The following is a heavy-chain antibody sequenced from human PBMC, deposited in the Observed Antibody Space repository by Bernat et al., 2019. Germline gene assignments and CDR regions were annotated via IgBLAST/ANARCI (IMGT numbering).Heavy chain of an antibody. CDR2: ISWNSGSI. Sequence: EVQLVESGGGLVQPGRSLRLSCAASGFTFDDYAMHWVRQAPGKGLEWVSGISWNSGSIGYADSVKGRFTISRDNAKNSLYLQMNSLRAEDTALYYCAKVQYYYDSSGPVEVFDYWGQGTLVTVSS. CDR1: GFTFDDYA. V-gene: IGHV3-9*01. CDR3: AKVQYYYDSSGPVEVFDY. J-gene: IGHJ4*02. D-gene: IGHD3-22*01.